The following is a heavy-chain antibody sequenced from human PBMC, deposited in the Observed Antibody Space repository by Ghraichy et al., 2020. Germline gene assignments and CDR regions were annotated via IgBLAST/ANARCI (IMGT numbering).Heavy chain of an antibody. CDR3: ARSASRRRTVTTMTGPKYYSSAMDV. CDR2: ISAHNTNA. V-gene: IGHV1-18*04. CDR1: GYTFTSYG. D-gene: IGHD4-17*01. J-gene: IGHJ6*02. Sequence: ASVKVSCKASGYTFTSYGFSWVRLAPGQGLEWMGWISAHNTNANYAQRFQDRVTMTTDTSTRMAYMELRSLRSDDTAVYYCARSASRRRTVTTMTGPKYYSSAMDVWGQGTSVTVSS.